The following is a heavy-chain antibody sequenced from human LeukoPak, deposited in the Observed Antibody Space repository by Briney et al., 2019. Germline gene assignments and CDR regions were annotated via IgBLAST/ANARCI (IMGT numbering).Heavy chain of an antibody. D-gene: IGHD3-10*01. J-gene: IGHJ4*02. Sequence: GGSLRLSCAASGFTLSSYWMHWVRQVPGKGLVWVSRINPDGSTTTYADSVKGQFTISRDNAKNTLYLQMSSLRAEDTAVYYCARVRVGAYDFEYWGQGTLVTVSS. CDR1: GFTLSSYW. CDR3: ARVRVGAYDFEY. V-gene: IGHV3-74*01. CDR2: INPDGSTT.